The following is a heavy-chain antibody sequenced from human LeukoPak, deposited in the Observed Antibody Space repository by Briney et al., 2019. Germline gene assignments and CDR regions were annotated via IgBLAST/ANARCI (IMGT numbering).Heavy chain of an antibody. CDR1: GFTFSSYN. V-gene: IGHV3-21*06. CDR2: ITSSSCYI. Sequence: GGSLRLSCAASGFTFSSYNMNWVRQAPGKGLEWVSSITSSSCYIYYADSVKGRFTISRDNAKNSLYLQMDSLRVEDTAEYYCARDPYSGNYGAYYYYYMDVWGKGTTVTVSS. D-gene: IGHD1-26*01. CDR3: ARDPYSGNYGAYYYYYMDV. J-gene: IGHJ6*03.